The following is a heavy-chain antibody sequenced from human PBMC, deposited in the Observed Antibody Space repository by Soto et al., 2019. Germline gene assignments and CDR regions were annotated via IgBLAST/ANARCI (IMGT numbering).Heavy chain of an antibody. D-gene: IGHD4-17*01. V-gene: IGHV3-21*01. Sequence: PGGSLRLSCASSGFTFSSFSMNWVRQAPGKGLEWVSSISSSSSYIYYADSVKGRFTISRDNAKNSLYLQMNSLRAEDTAVYYCARDLTFGDNPSKAGHYYYYGMDVWGQGTTVTVSS. J-gene: IGHJ6*02. CDR2: ISSSSSYI. CDR3: ARDLTFGDNPSKAGHYYYYGMDV. CDR1: GFTFSSFS.